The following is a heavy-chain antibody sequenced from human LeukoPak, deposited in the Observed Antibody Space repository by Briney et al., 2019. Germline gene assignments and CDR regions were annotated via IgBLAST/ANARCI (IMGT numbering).Heavy chain of an antibody. CDR3: ARVRGDY. CDR2: IWYDGSNK. Sequence: GGSLRLSCAASGVTFSSDGMHWVRQAPAKGLEWVAGIWYDGSNKYYAASLKGRFTISRDNSKNTLYLQMNSLRAEDTAVYYCARVRGDYWGQGTLVTVSS. V-gene: IGHV3-33*01. CDR1: GVTFSSDG. J-gene: IGHJ4*02.